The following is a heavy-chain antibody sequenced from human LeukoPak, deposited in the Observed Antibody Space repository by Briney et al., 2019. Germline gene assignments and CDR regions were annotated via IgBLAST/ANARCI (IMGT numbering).Heavy chain of an antibody. CDR1: GGSISSSPYY. V-gene: IGHV4-39*07. J-gene: IGHJ5*02. CDR2: IYYSGTT. D-gene: IGHD5-18*01. Sequence: SETPSLTCTLSGGSISSSPYYWGWIRQPPGKGLEWIGSIYYSGTTHYSPSLESRVTISVDTSKNQFSLKLASVTAADTAIYYCAKGAGGFSYYNWFDPWGQGTLVTVSS. CDR3: AKGAGGFSYYNWFDP.